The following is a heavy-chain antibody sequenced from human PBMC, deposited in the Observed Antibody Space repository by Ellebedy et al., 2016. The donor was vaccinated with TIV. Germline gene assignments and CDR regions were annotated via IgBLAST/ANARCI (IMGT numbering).Heavy chain of an antibody. CDR2: INPDGSAE. J-gene: IGHJ4*02. D-gene: IGHD3-16*01. CDR1: GFIISGDW. V-gene: IGHV3-7*03. CDR3: VTWGQSYVR. Sequence: GESLKISCAASGFIISGDWMSWVRQAPGKGLEWVAHINPDGSAEYSVDSVKGRFPISRDNAKRSLFLQMNSLRVDDTAVYCCVTWGQSYVRWGQGSLVTISS.